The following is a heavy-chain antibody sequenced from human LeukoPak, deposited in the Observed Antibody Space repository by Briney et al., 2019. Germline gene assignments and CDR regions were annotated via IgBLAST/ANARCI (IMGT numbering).Heavy chain of an antibody. CDR1: GYTFTDYY. J-gene: IGHJ5*02. CDR3: ATNILVRDIINWFDP. V-gene: IGHV1-2*02. Sequence: ASVKVSCKASGYTFTDYYMHWVRQAPGQGLEWMGWIKPNSGDTRSAQKFQGRVTMTRDTSISTAYMELSSLRYDDTAVYYCATNILVRDIINWFDPWGQGTLVTVSS. CDR2: IKPNSGDT. D-gene: IGHD3-10*01.